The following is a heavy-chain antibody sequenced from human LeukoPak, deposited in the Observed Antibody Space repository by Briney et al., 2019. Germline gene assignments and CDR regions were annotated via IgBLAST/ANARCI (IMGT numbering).Heavy chain of an antibody. D-gene: IGHD3-22*01. CDR1: GFTVSSNY. CDR3: ATYDSSGFYNY. V-gene: IGHV3-53*04. CDR2: IYSGGST. J-gene: IGHJ4*02. Sequence: PGGSLRLSCAASGFTVSSNYMSWVRQAPGKGLEWVSVIYSGGSTYYADSVKGRFTISRHNSKNTLYIQMNSLRAEDTAVYYCATYDSSGFYNYWGQGTLVTVSS.